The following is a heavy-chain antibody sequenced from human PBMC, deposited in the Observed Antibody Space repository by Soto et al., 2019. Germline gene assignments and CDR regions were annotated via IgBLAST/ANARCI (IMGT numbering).Heavy chain of an antibody. CDR2: ISAHNGNT. CDR1: GYGFTTYG. CDR3: ARDRYGDY. J-gene: IGHJ4*02. D-gene: IGHD1-1*01. V-gene: IGHV1-18*01. Sequence: QVHLVQSGAEVKKPGASVKVSCKGSGYGFTTYGITWVRQAPGQGLEWMAWISAHNGNTNYAQKLQGRVTVTRDTSTSTAYMELRSLRSDDTAVYYCARDRYGDYWGQGALVTFSS.